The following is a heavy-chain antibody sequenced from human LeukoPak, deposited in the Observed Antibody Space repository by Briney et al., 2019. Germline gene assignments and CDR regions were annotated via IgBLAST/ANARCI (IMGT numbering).Heavy chain of an antibody. CDR2: VNSDGSTT. V-gene: IGHV3-74*01. Sequence: GGSLRLSCAASGFTFSSYWMHWVRQAPGKGLVWVSRVNSDGSTTSYADSVKGRFTISRDNAKNTLYLQMNSLRVEDSAVYYCARDWRITMIRGTSPAILWGQGTLVTVSS. J-gene: IGHJ4*02. CDR1: GFTFSSYW. D-gene: IGHD3-10*01. CDR3: ARDWRITMIRGTSPAIL.